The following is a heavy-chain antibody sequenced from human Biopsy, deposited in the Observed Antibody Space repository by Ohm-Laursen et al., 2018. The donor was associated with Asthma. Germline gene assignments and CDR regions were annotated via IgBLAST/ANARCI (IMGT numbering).Heavy chain of an antibody. V-gene: IGHV4-34*01. J-gene: IGHJ5*02. CDR2: IDQSGYT. CDR1: GGYLTGHY. CDR3: ARAAITGIRGWFDP. D-gene: IGHD1-20*01. Sequence: TLSLTCTVYGGYLTGHYWNWIRQPPGKRLEWIGEIDQSGYTNYNPSLKSRVTISADTSKNQFHLNLSSVTAADTAVYFCARAAITGIRGWFDPWGQGTQVTVSS.